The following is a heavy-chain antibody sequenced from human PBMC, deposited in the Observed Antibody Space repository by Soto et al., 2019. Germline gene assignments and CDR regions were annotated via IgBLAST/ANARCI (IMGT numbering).Heavy chain of an antibody. D-gene: IGHD6-19*01. CDR1: GGSISSSNW. CDR2: IYHSGST. CDR3: ARGEAVAGDQFAY. V-gene: IGHV4-4*02. J-gene: IGHJ4*02. Sequence: QVQLQESGPGLVKPSGTLSLTCAVSGGSISSSNWWHWVRQPPGKGLEWIGEIYHSGSTTSNPSLNRRVTISVDKSKNQFSLKLSSVPAADTAVYYCARGEAVAGDQFAYWGQGTLVTVSS.